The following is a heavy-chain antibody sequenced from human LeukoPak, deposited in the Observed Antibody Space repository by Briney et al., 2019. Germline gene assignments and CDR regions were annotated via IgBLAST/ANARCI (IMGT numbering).Heavy chain of an antibody. CDR2: IRYEGHYK. CDR3: AKTRGVEGAFDI. D-gene: IGHD2-21*01. V-gene: IGHV3-30*02. J-gene: IGHJ3*02. Sequence: PGGSLRLSCVASGFTFSAHGIHWVRQAPGKGLDWVTFIRYEGHYKYYADSVTGRFTVSRDNSKNTVYPQMNNLMTEDTAVYYCAKTRGVEGAFDIWGQGTRVTVSS. CDR1: GFTFSAHG.